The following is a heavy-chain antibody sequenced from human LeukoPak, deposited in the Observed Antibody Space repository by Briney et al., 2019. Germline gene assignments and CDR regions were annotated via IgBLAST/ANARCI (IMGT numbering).Heavy chain of an antibody. V-gene: IGHV3-30*18. CDR2: ISYDGRNK. CDR3: AKDLGGGSGCYDL. D-gene: IGHD6-19*01. CDR1: GFTFSSYG. Sequence: GGSLRLPCAASGFTFSSYGMHWVRQAPGKGLEWVAIISYDGRNKYYADSVQGRFTIARDNSKNTLYLQMNSLRAEDTAVYYCAKDLGGGSGCYDLWGRGTLVTVSS. J-gene: IGHJ2*01.